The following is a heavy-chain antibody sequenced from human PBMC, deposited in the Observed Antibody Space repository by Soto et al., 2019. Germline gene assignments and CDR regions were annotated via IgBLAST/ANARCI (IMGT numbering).Heavy chain of an antibody. CDR1: GFTFSSYA. V-gene: IGHV3-30-3*01. D-gene: IGHD3-16*01. CDR2: ISYDGSNK. CDR3: AGRGEGGGDEDYYYYGMDV. Sequence: GGSLRLSCAASGFTFSSYAMHWVRQAPGKGLEWVAVISYDGSNKYYADSVKGRFTISRDNSKNTLYLQMNSLRAEDTAVYYCAGRGEGGGDEDYYYYGMDVWGQGTTVTVSS. J-gene: IGHJ6*02.